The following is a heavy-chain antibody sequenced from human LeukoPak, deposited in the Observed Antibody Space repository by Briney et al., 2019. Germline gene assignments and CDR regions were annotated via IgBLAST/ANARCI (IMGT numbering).Heavy chain of an antibody. J-gene: IGHJ4*02. D-gene: IGHD1-7*01. V-gene: IGHV1-69*04. CDR2: IIPILGIA. Sequence: PSVTVSCKVSGYTFTSYAISWVRRAPGQGLEWMGRIIPILGIANYAQKFQGRVTITADKSTSTAYMELSSLRSEDTAVYYCARDGELSAYWGQGALGTVSS. CDR3: ARDGELSAY. CDR1: GYTFTSYA.